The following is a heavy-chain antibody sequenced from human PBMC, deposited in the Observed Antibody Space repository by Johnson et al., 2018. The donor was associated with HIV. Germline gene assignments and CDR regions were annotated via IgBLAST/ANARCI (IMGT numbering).Heavy chain of an antibody. Sequence: VQLVESGGGLVKPGGSLRLSCAASGFTFTNAWMHWVRQAPGKGLEWVGRFKSRTDGETADYAAPVKGRFTISRDDSKNTLYLQMNSLKTEDTALYYCTTDVPGGPYYNAFDIWGQGTMVTVSS. D-gene: IGHD1-26*01. CDR1: GFTFTNAW. J-gene: IGHJ3*02. V-gene: IGHV3-15*01. CDR2: FKSRTDGETA. CDR3: TTDVPGGPYYNAFDI.